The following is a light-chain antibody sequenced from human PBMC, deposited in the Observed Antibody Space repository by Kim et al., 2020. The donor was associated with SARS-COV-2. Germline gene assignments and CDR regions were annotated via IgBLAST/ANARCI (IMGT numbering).Light chain of an antibody. V-gene: IGKV3-15*01. CDR1: QKLSSN. Sequence: EIVMTQSPATLSVSPGERATISCRASQKLSSNLAWYQQKPGQAPRLLIYDVSTRATGVSARFSGSGSETEFTLTISSLQSEDFAVYYCQQYHRWPPITFGQGTRLEI. CDR3: QQYHRWPPIT. J-gene: IGKJ5*01. CDR2: DVS.